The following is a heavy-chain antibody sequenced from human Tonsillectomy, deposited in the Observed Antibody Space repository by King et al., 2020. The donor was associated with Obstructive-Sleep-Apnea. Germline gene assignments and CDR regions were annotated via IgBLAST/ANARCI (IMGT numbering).Heavy chain of an antibody. CDR2: ISGSGGSK. Sequence: VQLVESGGGLVQPGGSLRLSCAASGFTFSSYAMSWVRQAPGKGLEWVSAISGSGGSKYYADSVKGRFTISRDNSKNTLYLQMNSLRAEETAVYYCATGGIRGMTRLLGWSQGTLVTVSS. J-gene: IGHJ4*02. CDR3: ATGGIRGMTRLLG. CDR1: GFTFSSYA. V-gene: IGHV3-23*04. D-gene: IGHD3-16*01.